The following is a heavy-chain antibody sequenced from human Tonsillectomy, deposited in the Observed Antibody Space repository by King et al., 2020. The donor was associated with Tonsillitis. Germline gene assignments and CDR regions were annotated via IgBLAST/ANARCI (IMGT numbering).Heavy chain of an antibody. CDR1: GFTFSDYY. V-gene: IGHV3-11*01. Sequence: QLVESGGGLVKPGGSLRLSCSASGFTFSDYYISWIRQAPGKGLEWVSYISSSGSSIYYADSVKGRFTISRDNAKNSLYLQMNSLRAEDTAVYYCAREESRTIFGSHTSAFDYWGQGTLVTVSS. J-gene: IGHJ4*02. D-gene: IGHD3-3*01. CDR2: ISSSGSSI. CDR3: AREESRTIFGSHTSAFDY.